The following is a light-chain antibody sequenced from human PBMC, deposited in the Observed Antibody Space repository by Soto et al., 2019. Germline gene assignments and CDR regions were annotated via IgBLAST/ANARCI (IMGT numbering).Light chain of an antibody. CDR3: QQSAFFPST. Sequence: NQSPSALSALEGDRVTIPCRASQSISGWLAWYQQKPGKAPKLLIYGASSLQSGVPSRFSGSGFGTQFTLTISSLQPDDFITYYCQQSAFFPSTFGG. CDR1: QSISGW. CDR2: GAS. J-gene: IGKJ4*01. V-gene: IGKV1-5*01.